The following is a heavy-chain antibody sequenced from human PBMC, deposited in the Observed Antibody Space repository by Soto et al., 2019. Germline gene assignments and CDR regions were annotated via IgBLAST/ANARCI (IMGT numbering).Heavy chain of an antibody. Sequence: PWWSLRLSCAASVFKVSDYYMSWIRQAPGKGLEWLSYSSNSGTYTRYADSVKGRFSISRDNAKNSLFLQINSLRGEDSATYYCARSGDNYNVLDYWGQGTPVTVSS. CDR3: ARSGDNYNVLDY. J-gene: IGHJ4*02. CDR2: SSNSGTYT. V-gene: IGHV3-11*06. D-gene: IGHD3-10*02. CDR1: VFKVSDYY.